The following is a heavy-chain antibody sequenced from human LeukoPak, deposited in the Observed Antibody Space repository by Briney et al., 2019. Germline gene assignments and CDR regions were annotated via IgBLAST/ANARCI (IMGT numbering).Heavy chain of an antibody. J-gene: IGHJ4*02. V-gene: IGHV3-33*01. CDR1: GFTFSSYG. CDR3: ARQHCSGGDCYFFD. D-gene: IGHD2-15*01. Sequence: PGGSLRLSCAASGFTFSSYGMHWVRQAPGKGLEWVALIWYDGSNKYYADSVKGRFTISRDNSKNTLYLQLNSLRAEDTAVYYCARQHCSGGDCYFFDWGQGTLVTVSS. CDR2: IWYDGSNK.